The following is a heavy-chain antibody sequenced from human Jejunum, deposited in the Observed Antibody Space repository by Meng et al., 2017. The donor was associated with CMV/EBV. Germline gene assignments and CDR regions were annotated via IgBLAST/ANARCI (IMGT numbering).Heavy chain of an antibody. V-gene: IGHV3-15*01. CDR1: GFIARDAW. J-gene: IGHJ4*02. D-gene: IGHD3-22*01. CDR2: IKSKARGETT. CDR3: TTEGGGYSLY. Sequence: CACSGFIARDAWMSWVRQAPGKGLEWVGRIKSKARGETTDYAAPVKGRFTISRDDSNNTLYLQMNSLKTEDTAVYYCTTEGGGYSLYWGQGTLVTVSS.